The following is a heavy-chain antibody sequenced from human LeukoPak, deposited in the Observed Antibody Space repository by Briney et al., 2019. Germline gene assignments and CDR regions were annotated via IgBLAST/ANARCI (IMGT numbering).Heavy chain of an antibody. V-gene: IGHV3-23*01. CDR1: GFTFRSYA. D-gene: IGHD6-19*01. J-gene: IGHJ4*02. CDR3: AREVAGRIEY. Sequence: GGSLRPSCTASGFTFRSYAMSWVRQAPGKGLAWVSLITGGGETTYYGDSVTGRFTISRDNSKNTVHLQMNSLRVEDTAVYFCAREVAGRIEYWGQGALVTVSS. CDR2: ITGGGETT.